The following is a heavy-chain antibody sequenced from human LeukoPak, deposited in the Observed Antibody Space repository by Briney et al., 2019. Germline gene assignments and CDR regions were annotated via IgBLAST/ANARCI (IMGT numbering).Heavy chain of an antibody. Sequence: PGGSLRLSCASSGFTFSSYSMNWVRQAPGKGLEWVSYISSSGTTISYADSVKGRFNISRDSTRNLLYLQMNSLRVEDKAIYYCARDLKGYSSSGGVDFWGQGTLVTVSS. J-gene: IGHJ4*02. CDR3: ARDLKGYSSSGGVDF. V-gene: IGHV3-48*01. CDR2: ISSSGTTI. D-gene: IGHD6-13*01. CDR1: GFTFSSYS.